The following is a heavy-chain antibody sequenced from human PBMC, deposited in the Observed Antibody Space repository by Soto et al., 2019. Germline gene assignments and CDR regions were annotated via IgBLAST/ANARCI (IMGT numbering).Heavy chain of an antibody. CDR3: ARNYFDSGGGFDY. CDR2: IYRDGST. CDR1: GFIVSSNY. V-gene: IGHV3-53*01. J-gene: IGHJ4*02. D-gene: IGHD3-22*01. Sequence: EVQLVESGGGLIQPGGSLRLSCAASGFIVSSNYMSWVRQAPGKGLEWVSVIYRDGSTYYADSVKGRFTISRDNSKNTLYLQMNSQRAEDTAVYYCARNYFDSGGGFDYWGQGTLVTVSS.